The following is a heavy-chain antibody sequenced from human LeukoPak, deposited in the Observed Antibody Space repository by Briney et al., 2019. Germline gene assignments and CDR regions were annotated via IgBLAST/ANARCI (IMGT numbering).Heavy chain of an antibody. J-gene: IGHJ4*02. CDR2: IYHSGST. V-gene: IGHV4-30-2*01. CDR3: AREEGHGSWSSGWYREFDY. CDR1: GGSISSGGYS. Sequence: SQTLSLTCAVSGGSISSGGYSWSWIRQPPGKGLEWIGYIYHSGSTNYNPSLKSRVTISVDTSKNQFSLKLSSVTAADTAVYYCAREEGHGSWSSGWYREFDYWGQGTLVTVSS. D-gene: IGHD6-19*01.